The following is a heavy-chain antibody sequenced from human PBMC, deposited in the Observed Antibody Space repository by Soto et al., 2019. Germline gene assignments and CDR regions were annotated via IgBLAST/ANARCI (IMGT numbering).Heavy chain of an antibody. J-gene: IGHJ3*02. D-gene: IGHD2-15*01. CDR3: AMQYCSGGSCYSGAFDI. Sequence: QVQLVQSGAEVKKPGASVKVSCKASGYTFTSYYMHWVRQAPGQGLEWMGIINPSGGSTSYAQKFQGTVTRTRDTATSTVYMELSSLRSEDTAVYYCAMQYCSGGSCYSGAFDIWGQGTMVTVSS. CDR1: GYTFTSYY. CDR2: INPSGGST. V-gene: IGHV1-46*01.